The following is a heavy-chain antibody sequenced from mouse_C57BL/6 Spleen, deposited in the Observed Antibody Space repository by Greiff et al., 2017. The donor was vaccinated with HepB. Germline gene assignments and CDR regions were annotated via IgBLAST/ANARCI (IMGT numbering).Heavy chain of an antibody. V-gene: IGHV5-17*01. CDR3: ARRVGYGNYLGAMDY. CDR1: GFTFSDYG. J-gene: IGHJ4*01. D-gene: IGHD2-1*01. Sequence: EVMLVEPGGGLVKPGGSLKLSCAASGFTFSDYGMHWVRQAPEKGLEWVAYISSGSSTIYYADTVKGRFTISRDNAKNTLFLQMTSLRSEDTAMYYCARRVGYGNYLGAMDYWGQGTSVTVSS. CDR2: ISSGSSTI.